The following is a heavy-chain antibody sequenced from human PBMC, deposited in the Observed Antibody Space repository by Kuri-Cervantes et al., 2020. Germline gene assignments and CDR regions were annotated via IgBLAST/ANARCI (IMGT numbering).Heavy chain of an antibody. D-gene: IGHD6-13*01. CDR2: ISAYSGNT. J-gene: IGHJ4*02. Sequence: ASVKVSCKASGGTFSSYAISWVRQAPGQGLEWMGWISAYSGNTNYAQKLQGRVTMTTDISTTTAYMELRSLRSDDTAVYYCARESSSSWYSFDYWGQGTLVTVSS. V-gene: IGHV1-18*01. CDR1: GGTFSSYA. CDR3: ARESSSSWYSFDY.